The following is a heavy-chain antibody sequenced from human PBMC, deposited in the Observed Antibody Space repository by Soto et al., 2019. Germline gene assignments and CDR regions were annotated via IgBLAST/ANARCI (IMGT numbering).Heavy chain of an antibody. CDR1: GYTFTSYG. CDR3: ARDQTGTLDY. Sequence: GPVKVSCKASGYTFTSYGISWVRQAPGQGLEWMGWISAYNGNTNYAQKLQGRVTMTTDTSTSTAYMELRSLRSDDTAVYCCARDQTGTLDYWGPGTLVTVSS. V-gene: IGHV1-18*01. D-gene: IGHD1-1*01. J-gene: IGHJ4*02. CDR2: ISAYNGNT.